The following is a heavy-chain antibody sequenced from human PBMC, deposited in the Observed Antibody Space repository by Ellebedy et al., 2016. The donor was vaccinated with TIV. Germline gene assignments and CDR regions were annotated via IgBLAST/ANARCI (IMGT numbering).Heavy chain of an antibody. CDR3: VKPIRDGYNSDFQY. J-gene: IGHJ4*02. D-gene: IGHD5-24*01. Sequence: GESLKISCKASGYTFIRSWIGWVRQMPGKGLEWMGIIYPDDSDIRYSPSFQGHVTISADKSINNAYLQWSSLKASDTAMYYCVKPIRDGYNSDFQYWGQGTLVTVSS. CDR1: GYTFIRSW. CDR2: IYPDDSDI. V-gene: IGHV5-51*01.